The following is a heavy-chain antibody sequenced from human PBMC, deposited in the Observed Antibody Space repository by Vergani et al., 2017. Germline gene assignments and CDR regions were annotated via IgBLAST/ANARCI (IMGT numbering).Heavy chain of an antibody. CDR3: AREVSDLCSGGSCYPNWFDP. CDR1: GYSFTSYW. V-gene: IGHV5-51*01. Sequence: EVQLVQSGAEVKKPGESLKISCKGSGYSFTSYWIGWVRQMPGKGLEWMGIIYPGDSDTRYSPSFQGQVTISADKSISTAYLQWSSLKASETAMYYCAREVSDLCSGGSCYPNWFDPWGQGTLVTVSS. D-gene: IGHD2-15*01. J-gene: IGHJ5*02. CDR2: IYPGDSDT.